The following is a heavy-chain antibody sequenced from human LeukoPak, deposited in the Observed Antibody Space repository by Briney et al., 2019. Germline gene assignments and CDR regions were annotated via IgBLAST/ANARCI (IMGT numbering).Heavy chain of an antibody. CDR3: ARAVFDDSSGYYFDY. Sequence: GGSLRLSCAASGFTFDDYAMHWVRQAPGKGLEWVSDISWNSGSVRYADSVKGRFTISRDNAKNSLYLQMNSLRPEDTAFYYCARAVFDDSSGYYFDYWGQGTLVTVSS. V-gene: IGHV3-9*01. CDR1: GFTFDDYA. D-gene: IGHD3-22*01. CDR2: ISWNSGSV. J-gene: IGHJ4*02.